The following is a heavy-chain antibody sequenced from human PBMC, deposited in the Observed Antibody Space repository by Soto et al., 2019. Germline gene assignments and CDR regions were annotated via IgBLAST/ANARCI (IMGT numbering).Heavy chain of an antibody. D-gene: IGHD3-10*01. CDR1: GGTFSPYT. Sequence: QVQLVQSGAEVKKPGSSVKVSCKASGGTFSPYTINWVRQAPGQGLEWMGRIIPLHGVTNNAQKFQARVTITADKSTRTAYMELSGLRFEDTAMYYCTRDWEITVSTWSFGGFWGRGTLVTVSS. CDR3: TRDWEITVSTWSFGGF. CDR2: IIPLHGVT. J-gene: IGHJ4*02. V-gene: IGHV1-69*08.